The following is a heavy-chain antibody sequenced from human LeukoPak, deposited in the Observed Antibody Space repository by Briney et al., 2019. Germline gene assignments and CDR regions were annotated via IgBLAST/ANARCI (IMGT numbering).Heavy chain of an antibody. J-gene: IGHJ6*04. V-gene: IGHV4-30-4*01. Sequence: SQTLSLTCTVSGGSISSGDYYWSWIRQPPGKGLEWIGYIYYSGSTYYNPSLKSRVTISVDTSKNQFSLKLSSVTAADTAVYYCARSGSMVRGVIPDSMDVWGKGTTVTVSS. CDR3: ARSGSMVRGVIPDSMDV. D-gene: IGHD3-10*01. CDR1: GGSISSGDYY. CDR2: IYYSGST.